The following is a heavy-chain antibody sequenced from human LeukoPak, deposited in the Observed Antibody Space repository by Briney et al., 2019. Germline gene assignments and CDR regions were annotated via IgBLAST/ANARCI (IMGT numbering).Heavy chain of an antibody. Sequence: SETLSLTCTVSGVSISSSNSYWGWIRQPPGKGLEWIGSIYYSGNTYYNASLKSRVTISVDTSKNQFSLKLSSVTAADTAVYYCARVVRGVIDGNYYMDVCGKGTTVTISS. CDR2: IYYSGNT. D-gene: IGHD3-10*01. J-gene: IGHJ6*03. CDR1: GVSISSSNSY. V-gene: IGHV4-39*01. CDR3: ARVVRGVIDGNYYMDV.